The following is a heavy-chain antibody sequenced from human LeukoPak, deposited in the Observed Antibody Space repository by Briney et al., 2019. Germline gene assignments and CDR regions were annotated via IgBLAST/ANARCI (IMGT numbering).Heavy chain of an antibody. V-gene: IGHV4-59*08. CDR3: ARHITMIVVGYAFDI. Sequence: SETLSLTCTVSGDSINNYYWNWIRQPPGKGLEWIGYIYYSGSTNYNPSLKSRVTISVDTSKNQFSLKLSSVTAADTAVYYCARHITMIVVGYAFDIWGQGTMVTVSS. D-gene: IGHD3-22*01. J-gene: IGHJ3*02. CDR2: IYYSGST. CDR1: GDSINNYY.